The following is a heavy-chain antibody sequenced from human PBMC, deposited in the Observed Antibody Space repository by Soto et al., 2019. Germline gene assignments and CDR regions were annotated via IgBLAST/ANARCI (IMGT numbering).Heavy chain of an antibody. CDR2: IYYSGST. J-gene: IGHJ4*02. CDR1: GGSISSSSYY. Sequence: KQSQTLSLTCTVSGGSISSSSYYWGWIRQPPGKGLEWIGSIYYSGSTYYNPSLKSRVTISVDTSKNQFSLKLSSVTAADTAVYYCARQSGVQQWLARAYYFDYWGQGTLVTVSS. V-gene: IGHV4-39*01. D-gene: IGHD6-19*01. CDR3: ARQSGVQQWLARAYYFDY.